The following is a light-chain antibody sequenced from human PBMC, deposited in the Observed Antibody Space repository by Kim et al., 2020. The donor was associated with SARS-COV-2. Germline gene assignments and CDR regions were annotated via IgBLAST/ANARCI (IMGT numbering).Light chain of an antibody. CDR1: QTISKY. CDR3: QQSYKIPYT. CDR2: AAS. J-gene: IGKJ2*01. Sequence: DIQMTQSPSSLSASVEDRVTVTCRASQTISKYLNWYQQKPGKAPKLLIYAASSLQSGVPSRFSGSGSGTDFTLTISSLQPEDSATYYQQSYKIPYTFGQGTKLEI. V-gene: IGKV1-39*01.